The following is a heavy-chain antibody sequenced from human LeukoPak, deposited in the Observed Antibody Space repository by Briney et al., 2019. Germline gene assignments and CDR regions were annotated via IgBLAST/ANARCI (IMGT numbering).Heavy chain of an antibody. CDR1: GGSISSYY. CDR3: ARGGYYGSGNDFRFDP. D-gene: IGHD3-10*01. V-gene: IGHV4-59*01. CDR2: IYYIGST. Sequence: ASETLSLTCTVPGGSISSYYWSWIRQPPGKGLDWTGYIYYIGSTNYNPSLKSRVTISVETSKNQFSLKLKSVTAADTAVYYCARGGYYGSGNDFRFDPWGQGTLVTVSS. J-gene: IGHJ5*02.